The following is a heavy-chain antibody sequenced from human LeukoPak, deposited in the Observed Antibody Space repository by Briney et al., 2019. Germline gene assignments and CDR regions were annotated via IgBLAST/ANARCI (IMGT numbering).Heavy chain of an antibody. V-gene: IGHV3-53*01. CDR3: AREHPYYFDY. CDR2: ISSGGTT. J-gene: IGHJ4*02. CDR1: GFTVSSNY. Sequence: PGGSLRLSCEASGFTVSSNYMSWVRQAPGKGLEWVSVISSGGTTYYADSVKGRFTISRDNSKNTLYLQMNSLRAEDTAVYYCAREHPYYFDYWGQGTLVTVSS.